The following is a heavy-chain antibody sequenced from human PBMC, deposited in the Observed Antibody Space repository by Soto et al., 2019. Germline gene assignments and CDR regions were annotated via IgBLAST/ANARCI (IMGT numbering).Heavy chain of an antibody. CDR2: INPNSGGT. D-gene: IGHD2-2*02. Sequence: QEQLVQSGAEVKKPGASVKVSCKASGYTFSGYYIHWLREAPGQGLEWMGWINPNSGGTNYAQKFQGKLTVTRDTPTSTAYRELSRLTSDDTAVYYCARSLTEGYCTITGCYTRPLYGMDVWGQGTTVTVSS. J-gene: IGHJ6*02. V-gene: IGHV1-2*02. CDR3: ARSLTEGYCTITGCYTRPLYGMDV. CDR1: GYTFSGYY.